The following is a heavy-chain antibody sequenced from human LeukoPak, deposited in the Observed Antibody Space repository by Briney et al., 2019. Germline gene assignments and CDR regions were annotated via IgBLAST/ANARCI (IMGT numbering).Heavy chain of an antibody. CDR3: AKDGYDFWSAYQIDL. CDR1: GFTFSSYG. J-gene: IGHJ5*02. Sequence: GGSLRLSCAASGFTFSSYGMHWVRQAPGKGLEWVAFIRYDGSNKYYADSVKGRFTISRDNSKNTLYLQMNSLRAEDTAVYYCAKDGYDFWSAYQIDLWGQGTLVTVSS. CDR2: IRYDGSNK. D-gene: IGHD3-3*01. V-gene: IGHV3-30*02.